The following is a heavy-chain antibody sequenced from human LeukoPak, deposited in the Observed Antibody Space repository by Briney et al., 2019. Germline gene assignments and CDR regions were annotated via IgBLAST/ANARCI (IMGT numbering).Heavy chain of an antibody. CDR3: ARESDTAMVTYY. Sequence: ASVKVSCKASGGTFSSYAISWVRQAPGQGLEWMGRIIPILGIANYAQKFQGRVTITADKSTSTAYMELSSLRSEDTAVYHCARESDTAMVTYYWGQGTLVTVSS. D-gene: IGHD5-18*01. V-gene: IGHV1-69*04. J-gene: IGHJ4*02. CDR1: GGTFSSYA. CDR2: IIPILGIA.